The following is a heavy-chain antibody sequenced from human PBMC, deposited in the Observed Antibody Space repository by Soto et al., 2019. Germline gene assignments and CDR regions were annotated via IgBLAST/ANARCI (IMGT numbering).Heavy chain of an antibody. D-gene: IGHD5-18*01. J-gene: IGHJ4*02. Sequence: QVQMVQSGAEVKNPGSSVKVSCTASGDTSSTYAFTWVRQAPGQGLEWMGGIIPIFGTTRYAQKYKGRITITADGPTTTYMELSSLRSDDTAIYYCARGIQLWSRFDYWGQGTLVIVSS. V-gene: IGHV1-69*01. CDR3: ARGIQLWSRFDY. CDR1: GDTSSTYA. CDR2: IIPIFGTT.